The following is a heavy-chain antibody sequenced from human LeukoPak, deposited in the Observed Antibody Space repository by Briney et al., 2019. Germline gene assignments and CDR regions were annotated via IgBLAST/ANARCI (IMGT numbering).Heavy chain of an antibody. D-gene: IGHD6-19*01. CDR3: ASFLKIAVAGRRAFDY. V-gene: IGHV4-4*02. Sequence: SETLSLTCAVSGGSISSSHWWSWVRQPPGKGLEWIGEIYHSGSTNYNPSLKSRVTISADKSKNQFSLKLSSVTAADTAVYYCASFLKIAVAGRRAFDYWGQGTLVTVSS. CDR2: IYHSGST. CDR1: GGSISSSHW. J-gene: IGHJ4*02.